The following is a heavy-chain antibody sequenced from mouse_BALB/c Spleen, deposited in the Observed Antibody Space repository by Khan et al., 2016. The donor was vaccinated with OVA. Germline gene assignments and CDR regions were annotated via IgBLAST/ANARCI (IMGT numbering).Heavy chain of an antibody. CDR3: ARSLYYGDSYAMDY. J-gene: IGHJ4*01. Sequence: EVQLQESGPGLVKPSQSLSLTCTVTGYSITSDYAWNWIRQFPENKLEWMGYISSTGSTSYNPSLKSRISITRDTSKNQFFLHLNSVTTEDTATXYCARSLYYGDSYAMDYWGPGTSVTVSS. CDR2: ISSTGST. V-gene: IGHV3-2*02. CDR1: GYSITSDYA. D-gene: IGHD2-13*01.